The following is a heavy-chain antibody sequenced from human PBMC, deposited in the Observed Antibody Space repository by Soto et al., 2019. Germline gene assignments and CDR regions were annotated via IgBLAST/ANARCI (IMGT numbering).Heavy chain of an antibody. CDR3: ARDSRYSSGWYGDY. D-gene: IGHD6-19*01. J-gene: IGHJ4*02. CDR2: TYISGDT. V-gene: IGHV4-4*07. CDR1: GDSISSYY. Sequence: PSETLSLTCSVSGDSISSYYWSWIRQSAGKGLEWIGRTYISGDTNYNPSLKSRVTISVDTSKNQFSLKLSSVTAADTAVYYCARDSRYSSGWYGDYWGQGTLVTVSS.